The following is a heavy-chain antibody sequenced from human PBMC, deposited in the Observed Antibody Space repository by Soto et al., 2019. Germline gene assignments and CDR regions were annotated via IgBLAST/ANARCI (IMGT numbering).Heavy chain of an antibody. J-gene: IGHJ4*02. Sequence: EVQLLESGGGLVQPGGSLRLPCAASGFTFSSYAMTWVRQAPGKGLEWVSSLSGSGGNTYYADSVKGRFTISRDNSKNTLLLQMNSLRAEDTAVYYCARANHWINDAKPHDYWGQGTLVTVSS. V-gene: IGHV3-23*01. CDR3: ARANHWINDAKPHDY. D-gene: IGHD1-1*01. CDR2: LSGSGGNT. CDR1: GFTFSSYA.